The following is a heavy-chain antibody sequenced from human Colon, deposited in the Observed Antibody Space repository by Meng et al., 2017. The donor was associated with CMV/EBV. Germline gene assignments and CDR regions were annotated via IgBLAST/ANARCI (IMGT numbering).Heavy chain of an antibody. CDR1: GYPFTNYE. CDR3: ARGFGDYEVYYFDP. J-gene: IGHJ5*02. CDR2: MNPNSGDT. V-gene: IGHV1-8*03. D-gene: IGHD3-22*01. Sequence: SGYPFTNYEINWVRQTPGQGLEWMGWMNPNSGDTGYAEDFQGRISFTRNNSIATAYMELTRLTPDDTAIYYCARGFGDYEVYYFDPWGQGTLVTVSS.